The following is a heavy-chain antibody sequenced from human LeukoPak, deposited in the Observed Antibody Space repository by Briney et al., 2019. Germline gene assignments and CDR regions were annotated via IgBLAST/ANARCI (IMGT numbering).Heavy chain of an antibody. CDR1: GFSLSTSEMS. Sequence: ESGPTLVNPTQTLTLTCTSSGFSLSTSEMSVSWIRQPPGKALEWLARIDWDDDKYYSTSLKTRLTISKDTSENQVVLTMTNMDPVDTATCYCARVLYSPRSLNIWGQGTMVTVSS. J-gene: IGHJ3*02. D-gene: IGHD4-11*01. V-gene: IGHV2-70*11. CDR2: IDWDDDK. CDR3: ARVLYSPRSLNI.